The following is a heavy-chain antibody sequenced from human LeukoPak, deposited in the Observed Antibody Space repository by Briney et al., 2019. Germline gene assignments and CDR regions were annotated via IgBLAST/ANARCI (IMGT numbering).Heavy chain of an antibody. CDR1: GYTFTSYD. J-gene: IGHJ6*03. V-gene: IGHV1-8*01. D-gene: IGHD2-15*01. Sequence: ASVKVSCKASGYTFTSYDINWVRQATGQGLEWMGWMNPNSGNTGYAQKFQGRVTMTRNTSISTAYMELSSLRSEDTAVYYCARGRKPRYCSGGSCYYYYHYMDVWGKGTTVTVSS. CDR2: MNPNSGNT. CDR3: ARGRKPRYCSGGSCYYYYHYMDV.